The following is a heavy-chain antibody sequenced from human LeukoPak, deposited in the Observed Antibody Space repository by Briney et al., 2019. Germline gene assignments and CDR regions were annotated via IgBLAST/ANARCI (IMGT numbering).Heavy chain of an antibody. CDR2: IKEDGSEK. CDR3: ARDAVSPPVFDI. J-gene: IGHJ3*02. CDR1: GFSFSTSW. V-gene: IGHV3-7*04. Sequence: GGSLELSCASSGFSFSTSWMTWVRQSPGRGLEWVANIKEDGSEKYYADSVKGRFTISRDNAKNSLYLQTSSLRVEDAAVYYCARDAVSPPVFDIWGQGTMVTVSS.